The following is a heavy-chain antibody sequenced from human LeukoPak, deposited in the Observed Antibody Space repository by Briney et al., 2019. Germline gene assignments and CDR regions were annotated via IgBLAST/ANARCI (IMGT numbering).Heavy chain of an antibody. Sequence: GASVKVSCKASGYTFTSYYMHWVRQAPGQGLEWMGWINPNSGGTNYAQKFQGRGTMTRDTSISTAYLELSRLRSDDTAVYYCARAAISSRGAPDYWGQGTLVTVSS. V-gene: IGHV1-2*02. J-gene: IGHJ4*02. CDR3: ARAAISSRGAPDY. CDR2: INPNSGGT. D-gene: IGHD2-21*02. CDR1: GYTFTSYY.